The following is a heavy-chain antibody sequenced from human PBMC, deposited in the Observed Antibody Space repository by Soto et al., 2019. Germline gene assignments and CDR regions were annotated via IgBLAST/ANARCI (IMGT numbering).Heavy chain of an antibody. CDR2: IYWDDDK. V-gene: IGHV2-5*02. Sequence: QITLKESGPSLVKPTQTLTLTCNFSGFSLSTGGVGVGWIRQPPGKALEWLALIYWDDDKRYSPSLRSRLSVTQDTSKNQVVLTMTNMDPVDTATYYCAHSRCGGDCLQSYSSHYYYGMDVWGQGTTVTVSS. CDR1: GFSLSTGGVG. J-gene: IGHJ6*02. CDR3: AHSRCGGDCLQSYSSHYYYGMDV. D-gene: IGHD2-21*02.